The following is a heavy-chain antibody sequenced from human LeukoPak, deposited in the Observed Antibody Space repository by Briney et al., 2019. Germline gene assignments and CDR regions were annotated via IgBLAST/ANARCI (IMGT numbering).Heavy chain of an antibody. V-gene: IGHV4-34*01. CDR1: GGSFSGYY. Sequence: PSETLSLTCAVYGGSFSGYYWSWIRQPPGKGLEWIGEINHSGSTNYNPSLKSRVTISVDTSKNQFSLKLSSVTAADTAVYYCASPRTGGRHPFDYWGQGTLVTVSS. CDR3: ASPRTGGRHPFDY. J-gene: IGHJ4*02. CDR2: INHSGST. D-gene: IGHD1-14*01.